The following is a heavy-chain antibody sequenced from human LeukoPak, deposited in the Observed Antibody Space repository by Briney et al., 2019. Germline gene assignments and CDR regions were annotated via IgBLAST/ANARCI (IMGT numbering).Heavy chain of an antibody. CDR3: ARERGSSVSHGFDAFDI. D-gene: IGHD3-10*01. V-gene: IGHV3-7*01. CDR2: IKKDGGEK. CDR1: AFTLSNYW. J-gene: IGHJ3*02. Sequence: GGSLSLSCSASAFTLSNYWMRWVRQAPGKGLEWVANIKKDGGEKSNVYSVKGRFTISRDNDKNSLHLQMNSLRAEDTAVYYCARERGSSVSHGFDAFDIWGQGTMVTVSS.